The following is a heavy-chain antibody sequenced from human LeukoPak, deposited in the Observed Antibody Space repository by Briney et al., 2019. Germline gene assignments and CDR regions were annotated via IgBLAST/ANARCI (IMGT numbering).Heavy chain of an antibody. Sequence: PSETLSLTCSVTGGPIRTYYWTWIRQPPGKGLEWIGHILYTGSTNYNPSLKSRVTTSIDTSKNQFSLKLSSVTAADTAVYYCARSFGPGSDWLDPWGQGTLVTVSS. J-gene: IGHJ5*02. CDR1: GGPIRTYY. V-gene: IGHV4-59*08. CDR3: ARSFGPGSDWLDP. D-gene: IGHD3-10*01. CDR2: ILYTGST.